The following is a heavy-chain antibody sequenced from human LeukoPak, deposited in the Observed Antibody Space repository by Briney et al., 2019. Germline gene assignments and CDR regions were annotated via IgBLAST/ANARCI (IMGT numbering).Heavy chain of an antibody. Sequence: SETLSLTCAVYGGSFSGYYWSWIRQPPGKGLEWIGEINHSGSTNYNPSLKSRATISVDTSKNQFSLKLSSVTAADTAVYYCARGTRLGDYDSSGYLRYWGQGTLVTVSS. CDR3: ARGTRLGDYDSSGYLRY. V-gene: IGHV4-34*01. CDR2: INHSGST. D-gene: IGHD3-22*01. J-gene: IGHJ4*02. CDR1: GGSFSGYY.